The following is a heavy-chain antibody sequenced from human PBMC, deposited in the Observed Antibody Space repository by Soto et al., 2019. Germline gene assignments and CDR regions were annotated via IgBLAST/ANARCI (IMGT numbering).Heavy chain of an antibody. CDR2: IYYSGST. J-gene: IGHJ6*02. Sequence: SETLSLTCTVSGGSISSGGYYWSWIRQHPGKGLEWIGYIYYSGSTYYNPSLKSRVTISVDTSKNQFSLKLSSVTAADTAVYYCARSELWSPSNYYYYYGMDVWGQGTTVTVS. D-gene: IGHD5-18*01. CDR3: ARSELWSPSNYYYYYGMDV. V-gene: IGHV4-31*03. CDR1: GGSISSGGYY.